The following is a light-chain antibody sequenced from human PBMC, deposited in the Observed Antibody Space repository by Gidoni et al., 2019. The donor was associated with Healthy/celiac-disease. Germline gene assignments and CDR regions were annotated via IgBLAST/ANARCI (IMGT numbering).Light chain of an antibody. J-gene: IGKJ2*01. V-gene: IGKV3-11*01. Sequence: EIVLTQPPATLSLSPGERATLSCRASQSVSSCLAWYQQKPGQAPRLLIYDASNRATGIPARFSGSGSGTDFTLTISSLEPEDFAVYYCQQRSNWPPMYTFGQGTKLEIK. CDR1: QSVSSC. CDR3: QQRSNWPPMYT. CDR2: DAS.